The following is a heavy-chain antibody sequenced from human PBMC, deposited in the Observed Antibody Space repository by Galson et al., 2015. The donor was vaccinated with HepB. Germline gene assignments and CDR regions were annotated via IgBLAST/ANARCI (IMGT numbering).Heavy chain of an antibody. CDR3: ARGYIGYCSGGSCYTLDY. CDR1: GYTFTSYG. Sequence: SVKVSCKASGYTFTSYGISWVRQAPGQGLEWMGWISAYNGNTNYAQKLQGRVTMTTDTSTSTAYMELRSLRSDDTAVYYCARGYIGYCSGGSCYTLDYWGQGTLVTVSS. CDR2: ISAYNGNT. D-gene: IGHD2-15*01. V-gene: IGHV1-18*01. J-gene: IGHJ4*02.